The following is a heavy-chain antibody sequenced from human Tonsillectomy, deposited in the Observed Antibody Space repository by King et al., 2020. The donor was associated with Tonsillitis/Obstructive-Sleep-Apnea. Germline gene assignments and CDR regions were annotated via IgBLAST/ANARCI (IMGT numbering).Heavy chain of an antibody. V-gene: IGHV3-23*01. Sequence: KGLEWVSAISGSGSSTYYADSVKGRFTISRDNSKNTMYMQMNSLRAEDTAVYYCAKSTGTITITFGRVIVPQFDFWGQGT. J-gene: IGHJ4*02. D-gene: IGHD3-16*02. CDR3: AKSTGTITITFGRVIVPQFDF. CDR2: ISGSGSST.